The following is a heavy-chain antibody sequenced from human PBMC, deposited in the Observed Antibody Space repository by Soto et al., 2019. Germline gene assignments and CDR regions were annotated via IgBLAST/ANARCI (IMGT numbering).Heavy chain of an antibody. CDR3: ARELRGLVPDSSSHKNYFYS. CDR2: IYYSGST. D-gene: IGHD2-2*01. J-gene: IGHJ4*02. Sequence: QVQLQESGPGLVKPSQTLSLTCTVSGGSISSGGYYWSWIRQHPGKGLEWIGYIYYSGSTYYNPSLKSRVSNSVNTSKNRCAMKMSTVTAADTAVYYCARELRGLVPDSSSHKNYFYSWGEGTLVTVSS. V-gene: IGHV4-31*03. CDR1: GGSISSGGYY.